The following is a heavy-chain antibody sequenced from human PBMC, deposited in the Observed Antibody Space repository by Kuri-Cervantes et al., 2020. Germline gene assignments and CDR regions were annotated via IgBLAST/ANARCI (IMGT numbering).Heavy chain of an antibody. CDR3: ARDRGVYCTNGVCFHSPVYFDY. Sequence: ASVKVSCKASGYTFTGYYMHWVRQAPGQGLEWMGWINPNSGGTNYAQKFQGRVTMTTDTSTSTAYMELRSLRSDDTAVYYCARDRGVYCTNGVCFHSPVYFDYWGQGTLVTVSS. V-gene: IGHV1-2*02. CDR2: INPNSGGT. D-gene: IGHD2-8*01. CDR1: GYTFTGYY. J-gene: IGHJ4*02.